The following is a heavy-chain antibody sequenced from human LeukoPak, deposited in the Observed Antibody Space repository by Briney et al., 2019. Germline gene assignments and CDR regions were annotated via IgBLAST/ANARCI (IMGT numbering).Heavy chain of an antibody. CDR1: GYSFTSYW. J-gene: IGHJ4*02. V-gene: IGHV5-51*01. CDR3: ARKTLYGFDY. Sequence: GESLKISCRGAGYSFTSYWSGWVRRMPGKGLEWMGIIYPGDSDTRYSPSFQGQVTISADKSISTAYLQWSSLKASDTAMYYCARKTLYGFDYWGQGTLVTVSS. CDR2: IYPGDSDT. D-gene: IGHD4-17*01.